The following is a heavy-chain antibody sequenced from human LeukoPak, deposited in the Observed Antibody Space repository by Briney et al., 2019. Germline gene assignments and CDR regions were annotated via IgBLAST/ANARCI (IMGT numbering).Heavy chain of an antibody. CDR1: GGSISSSSYY. CDR2: IYYSGST. V-gene: IGHV4-39*07. CDR3: AREGSPYYDFWSGYSTYAFDI. Sequence: ETLSLTCTVSGGSISSSSYYWGWIRQPPGKGLEWIGSIYYSGSTYYNPSLKSQVTISVDTSKNQFSLKLSSVTAADTAVYYCAREGSPYYDFWSGYSTYAFDIWGQGTMVTVSS. J-gene: IGHJ3*02. D-gene: IGHD3-3*01.